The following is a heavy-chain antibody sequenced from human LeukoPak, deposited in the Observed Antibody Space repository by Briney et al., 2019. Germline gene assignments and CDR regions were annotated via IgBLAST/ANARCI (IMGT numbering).Heavy chain of an antibody. CDR2: ISAYNGDT. CDR1: GYTFTSYG. CDR3: AREASTTWPNWFDP. D-gene: IGHD1-14*01. V-gene: IGHV1-18*01. J-gene: IGHJ5*02. Sequence: ASVKVSCKASGYTFTSYGISWVRPAPGQGLEWMGWISAYNGDTKYSQKLQGRVTMTTDTSTSTAYMDLRSLRSDDTAVYYCAREASTTWPNWFDPWGQGTPVTVSS.